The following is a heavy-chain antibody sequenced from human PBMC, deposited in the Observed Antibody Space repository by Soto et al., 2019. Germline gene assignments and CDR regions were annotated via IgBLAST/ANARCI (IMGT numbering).Heavy chain of an antibody. J-gene: IGHJ5*02. D-gene: IGHD3-3*01. CDR1: GFTSRNYG. CDR2: ISSDGKNA. CDR3: AKPFSILEWPPLYP. V-gene: IGHV3-30*18. Sequence: QGKLVESGGRVVQTGTSLRLACAASGFTSRNYGMHWVRQAPGGGLEWVAVISSDGKNAAYVDSVKGRFTVSRDNSKNTVYLHMNSLRPDDTAVYFCAKPFSILEWPPLYPWGQGTLVSVSS.